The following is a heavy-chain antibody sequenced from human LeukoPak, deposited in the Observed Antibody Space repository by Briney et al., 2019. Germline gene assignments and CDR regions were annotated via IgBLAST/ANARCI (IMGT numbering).Heavy chain of an antibody. CDR3: ASTWFGETIFSYYYYGMDV. Sequence: PGGSLRLSCAASGFTVSSNYMSWVRQAPGKGLEWVSVIYSGGSTYYADSVKGRFTISRDNSKNTLYLQMNSLRAEDTAVYYCASTWFGETIFSYYYYGMDVWGQGTTVTVSS. D-gene: IGHD3-10*01. J-gene: IGHJ6*02. CDR2: IYSGGST. V-gene: IGHV3-53*01. CDR1: GFTVSSNY.